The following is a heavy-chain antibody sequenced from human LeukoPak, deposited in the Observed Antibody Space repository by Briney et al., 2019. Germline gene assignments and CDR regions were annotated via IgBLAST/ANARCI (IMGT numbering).Heavy chain of an antibody. CDR3: ARDPMGIQLWLELFDY. V-gene: IGHV3-21*01. D-gene: IGHD5-18*01. J-gene: IGHJ4*02. CDR2: ISSSSSYI. Sequence: GGSLRLSCAASGFTFSSYSMNWVRQAPGKGLEWVSSISSSSSYIYYADSVKGRFTISRDNAKNSLYLQMNSLRAEDTAVYYCARDPMGIQLWLELFDYRGQGTLVTVSS. CDR1: GFTFSSYS.